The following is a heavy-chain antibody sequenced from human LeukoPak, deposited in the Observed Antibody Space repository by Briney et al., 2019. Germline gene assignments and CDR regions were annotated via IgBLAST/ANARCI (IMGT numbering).Heavy chain of an antibody. J-gene: IGHJ6*03. CDR3: ARCHVLRFLEWLSDYYYYMDV. Sequence: PSETLSLTCTVSGGSISSSSYYWGWIRQPPGKGLEWIGSIYYSGSTYYNPSPKSRVTISVDTSTTQFSLKLSSVTAADTAVYYCARCHVLRFLEWLSDYYYYMDVWGKGTTVTVS. CDR2: IYYSGST. D-gene: IGHD3-3*01. V-gene: IGHV4-39*01. CDR1: GGSISSSSYY.